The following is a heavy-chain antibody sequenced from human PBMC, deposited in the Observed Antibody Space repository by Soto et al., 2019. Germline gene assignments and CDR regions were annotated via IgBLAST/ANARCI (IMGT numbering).Heavy chain of an antibody. J-gene: IGHJ6*02. D-gene: IGHD3-10*01. Sequence: GESLKISCNGSGYIFTRYWISWVRQMPGKGLEWMGRIDPSDSYTNYSPSFQGHVTISADKSISTAYLQWSSLKASDTAMYYCARQLLWFGKYYCYLMDVWGQGTTVPGSS. CDR2: IDPSDSYT. CDR3: ARQLLWFGKYYCYLMDV. CDR1: GYIFTRYW. V-gene: IGHV5-10-1*01.